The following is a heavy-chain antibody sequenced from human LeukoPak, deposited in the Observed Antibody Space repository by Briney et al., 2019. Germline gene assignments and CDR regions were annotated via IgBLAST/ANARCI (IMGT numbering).Heavy chain of an antibody. CDR3: ARAGYYYDSSGYYVYSDY. CDR1: GGSVSSGSYY. CDR2: VYYSGST. V-gene: IGHV4-61*01. Sequence: SETLSLTCTVSGGSVSSGSYYWSWIRQPPGTGLEWIGYVYYSGSTNYNPSLKSRVTISVDTSKNQFSLKLSSVTAADTAVYYCARAGYYYDSSGYYVYSDYWGQGTLVTVSS. J-gene: IGHJ4*02. D-gene: IGHD3-22*01.